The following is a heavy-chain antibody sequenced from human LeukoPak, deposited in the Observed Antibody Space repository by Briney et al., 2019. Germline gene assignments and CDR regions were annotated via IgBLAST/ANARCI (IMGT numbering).Heavy chain of an antibody. D-gene: IGHD6-13*01. V-gene: IGHV3-33*06. J-gene: IGHJ4*02. CDR3: AKGGRIAAAGLDY. CDR1: GFTLSSYG. Sequence: PGGSLRLSCAASGFTLSSYGMHWVRQAPGKGLEWVAVIWYDGSNKYYADSVKGRFTISRDNSKNTLYLQMNSLRAEDTAVYYCAKGGRIAAAGLDYWGQGTLVTVSS. CDR2: IWYDGSNK.